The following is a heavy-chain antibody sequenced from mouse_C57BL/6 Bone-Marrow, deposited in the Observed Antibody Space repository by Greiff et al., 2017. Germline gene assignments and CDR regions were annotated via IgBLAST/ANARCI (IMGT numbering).Heavy chain of an antibody. J-gene: IGHJ3*01. V-gene: IGHV1-80*01. CDR3: AIHYSSSWFAY. Sequence: QVQLKESGAELVKPGASVKISCKASGYAFSSYWMNWVKQRPGQGLEWIGQIYPGDGDTNYNGKFKGKATLTADKSSSTAYMQLSSLTSEDSAVYFCAIHYSSSWFAYWGQGTLVTVSA. CDR2: IYPGDGDT. CDR1: GYAFSSYW. D-gene: IGHD2-5*01.